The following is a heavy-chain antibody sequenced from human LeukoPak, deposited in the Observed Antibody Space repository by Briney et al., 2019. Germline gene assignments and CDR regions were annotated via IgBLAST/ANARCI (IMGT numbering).Heavy chain of an antibody. CDR1: GYSISSGYY. V-gene: IGHV4-38-2*02. Sequence: SETLSLTCTVSGYSISSGYYWGWIRQPPGKGLEWIGSIYHSGSTYYNPSLKSRVTISVDTSKNHFSLKLSSVTAADTAVYYCARGGDTSGYYYFEYFHHWGQGTLVAVSS. D-gene: IGHD3-22*01. CDR3: ARGGDTSGYYYFEYFHH. CDR2: IYHSGST. J-gene: IGHJ1*01.